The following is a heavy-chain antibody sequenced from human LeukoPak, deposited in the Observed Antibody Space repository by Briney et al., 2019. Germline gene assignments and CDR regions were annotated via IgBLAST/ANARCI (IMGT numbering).Heavy chain of an antibody. CDR1: GFTFSSYA. CDR3: AKDMFEQQLVRATSAEYFQH. Sequence: GGSLRLSCVGSGFTFSSYAMNWVRQAPGKGLEWVSTVSGIGGSTFYADFVKGRFTISRDNSKDTLYLQMNSLRAEDTAVYYCAKDMFEQQLVRATSAEYFQHWGQGTLVTVSS. CDR2: VSGIGGST. V-gene: IGHV3-23*01. D-gene: IGHD6-13*01. J-gene: IGHJ1*01.